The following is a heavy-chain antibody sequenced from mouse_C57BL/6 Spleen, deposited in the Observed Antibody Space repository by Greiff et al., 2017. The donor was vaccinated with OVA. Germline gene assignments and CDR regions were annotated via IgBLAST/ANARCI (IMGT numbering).Heavy chain of an antibody. CDR1: GYAFSSSW. D-gene: IGHD2-4*01. J-gene: IGHJ1*03. Sequence: QVQLQQSGPELVKPGASVKISCKASGYAFSSSWMNWVKQRPGKGLEWIGRIYPGDGDTNYNGKFKGKATLTADKSSSTAYMQLSSLTSEDSAVYFCASRDYDLSYWYFDVWGTGTTVTVSS. CDR2: IYPGDGDT. V-gene: IGHV1-82*01. CDR3: ASRDYDLSYWYFDV.